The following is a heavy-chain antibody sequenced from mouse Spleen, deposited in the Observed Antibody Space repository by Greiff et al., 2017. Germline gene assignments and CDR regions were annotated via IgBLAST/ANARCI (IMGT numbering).Heavy chain of an antibody. Sequence: VQLQQSGAELVRPGTSVKVSCKASGYAFTNYLIEWVKQRPGQGLEWIGVINPGSGGTNYNEKFKGKATLTADKSSSTAYMQLSSLTSDDSAVYFCARGYFDYWGQGTTLTVSS. CDR2: INPGSGGT. V-gene: IGHV1-54*01. J-gene: IGHJ2*01. CDR1: GYAFTNYL. CDR3: ARGYFDY.